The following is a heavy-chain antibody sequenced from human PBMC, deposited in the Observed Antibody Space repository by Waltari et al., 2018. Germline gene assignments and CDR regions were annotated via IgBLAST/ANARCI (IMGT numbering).Heavy chain of an antibody. CDR1: GGTFSSSS. CDR3: AIELVDTTDAFDI. Sequence: QVQLVQSAAEVKKPGSSVRVSCKATGGTFSSSSTNGVRQTPGQGLEWTGVIVPLFGTPHYVQRFQGKVTITADQSTATAYVERSGLGSADTAIYYCAIELVDTTDAFDIWGQGTMVTVSS. J-gene: IGHJ3*02. V-gene: IGHV1-69*01. D-gene: IGHD1-26*01. CDR2: IVPLFGTP.